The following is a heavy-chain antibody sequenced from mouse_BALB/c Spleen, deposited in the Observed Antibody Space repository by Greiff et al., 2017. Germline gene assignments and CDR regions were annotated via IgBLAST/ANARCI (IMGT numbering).Heavy chain of an antibody. CDR2: INPSTGYT. CDR3: ARNDWYFDV. V-gene: IGHV1-7*01. CDR1: GYTFTSYW. D-gene: IGHD2-3*01. Sequence: VKLQESGAELAKPGASVKMSCKASGYTFTSYWMHWVKQRPGQGLEWIGYINPSTGYTEYNQKFKDKATLTADKSSSTAYMRLSSLTSEDSAVYYCARNDWYFDVWGAGTTVTVSS. J-gene: IGHJ1*01.